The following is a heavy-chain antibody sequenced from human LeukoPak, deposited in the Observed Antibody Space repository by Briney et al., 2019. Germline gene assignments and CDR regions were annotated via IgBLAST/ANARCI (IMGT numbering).Heavy chain of an antibody. CDR3: ARGADWSNFDY. CDR2: IYHSGST. J-gene: IGHJ4*02. CDR1: GYSISSGYY. D-gene: IGHD3-9*01. V-gene: IGHV4-38-2*02. Sequence: PSETLSLTCTVSGYSISSGYYWGWIRQPPGKGLEWIGSIYHSGSTYYNPSLKSRVTISVDTSKNQFSLKLSSVTAADTAVYYCARGADWSNFDYWGQGTLVTASS.